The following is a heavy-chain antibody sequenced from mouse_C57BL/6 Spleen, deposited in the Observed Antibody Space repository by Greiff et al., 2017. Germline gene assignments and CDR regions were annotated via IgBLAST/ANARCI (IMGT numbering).Heavy chain of an antibody. CDR1: GYTFTSYW. V-gene: IGHV1-64*01. CDR2: IHPNSGST. D-gene: IGHD1-1*01. J-gene: IGHJ1*03. Sequence: QVQLQQPGAELVKPGASVKLSCKASGYTFTSYWMHWVKQRPGQGLEWIGMIHPNSGSTNYNEKFKSKATLTVDKSSSTAYMQLSSLTSEDSAVYYCAPYYGSSYEYFDVWGTGTTVTVSS. CDR3: APYYGSSYEYFDV.